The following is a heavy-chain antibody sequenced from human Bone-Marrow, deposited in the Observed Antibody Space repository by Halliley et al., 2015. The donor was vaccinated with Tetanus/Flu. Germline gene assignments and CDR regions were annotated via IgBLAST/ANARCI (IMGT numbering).Heavy chain of an antibody. V-gene: IGHV3-15*01. Sequence: VGRIRLNTDGGPTDYAAAVAGRFTISRDDSKDTLYLQMNRLKTEDTGMYYCVAGVGKSDTDYWGQGALVTVSS. J-gene: IGHJ4*02. CDR2: IRLNTDGGPT. D-gene: IGHD3-10*01. CDR3: VAGVGKSDTDY.